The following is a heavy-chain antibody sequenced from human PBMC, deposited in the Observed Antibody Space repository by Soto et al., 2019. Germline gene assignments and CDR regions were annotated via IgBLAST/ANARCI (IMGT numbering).Heavy chain of an antibody. CDR3: AKDRYGSLEGGMDV. V-gene: IGHV3-9*01. Sequence: EVQLVESGGGLVQPGRSLRLSCAASGFIFDDFGMHWVRQAPGKGLEWVSGVTWNSGNIDYADSVKGRFTITRDNAKNSLYLQMNSLRGEDTALYYCAKDRYGSLEGGMDVW. CDR2: VTWNSGNI. CDR1: GFIFDDFG. J-gene: IGHJ6*03. D-gene: IGHD1-26*01.